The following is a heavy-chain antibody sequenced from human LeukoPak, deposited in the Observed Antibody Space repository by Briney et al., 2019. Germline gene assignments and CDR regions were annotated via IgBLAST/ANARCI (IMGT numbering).Heavy chain of an antibody. CDR3: ARDPTGKDAFDN. CDR2: IDQDGSEK. D-gene: IGHD1-1*01. J-gene: IGHJ3*02. V-gene: IGHV3-7*05. Sequence: GGSLRLSCAVFGSTFNNYWTSWVRQAPGKLPGCVAKIDQDGSEKYYVDCGKGRFTISRDNAKNSLYLHMNSLRAEDTAVYYCARDPTGKDAFDNWGQGTMVTVSS. CDR1: GSTFNNYW.